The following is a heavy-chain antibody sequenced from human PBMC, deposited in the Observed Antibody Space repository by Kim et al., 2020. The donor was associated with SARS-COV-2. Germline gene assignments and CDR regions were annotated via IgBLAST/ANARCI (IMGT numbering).Heavy chain of an antibody. J-gene: IGHJ4*02. CDR3: ARDLTRVVPGPMFDY. Sequence: PTLKSRVTMSVATSKNQFSLKLSSVTAADTAVYYCARDLTRVVPGPMFDYWGQGTLVTVSS. D-gene: IGHD3-10*01. V-gene: IGHV4-4*07.